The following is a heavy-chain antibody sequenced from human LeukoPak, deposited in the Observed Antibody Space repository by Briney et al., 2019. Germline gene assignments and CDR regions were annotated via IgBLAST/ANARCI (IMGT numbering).Heavy chain of an antibody. Sequence: SQTLSLTCAVYGGSFSGYYWSWIRQPPGKGLEWIGEINHSGSTNYNPSLKSRVTISVDTSKNQFSLKLSSVTAADTAVYYCALTIAAAGTGWFDPWGRGTLVTVSS. D-gene: IGHD6-13*01. J-gene: IGHJ5*02. CDR3: ALTIAAAGTGWFDP. CDR1: GGSFSGYY. V-gene: IGHV4-34*01. CDR2: INHSGST.